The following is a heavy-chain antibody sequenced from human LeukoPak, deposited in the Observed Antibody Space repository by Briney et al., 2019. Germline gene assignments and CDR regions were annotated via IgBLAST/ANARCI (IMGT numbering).Heavy chain of an antibody. CDR1: GGSISSSNW. Sequence: SETLSLTCAVSGGSISSSNWWSWVRQPPGKGLEWIGEIYHSGSTNYNPSLKSRVTISVDTSKNQFSLKLSSVTAADTTVYYCARSGGSSARVNAFDIWGQGTMVTVSS. D-gene: IGHD2-15*01. J-gene: IGHJ3*02. V-gene: IGHV4-4*02. CDR2: IYHSGST. CDR3: ARSGGSSARVNAFDI.